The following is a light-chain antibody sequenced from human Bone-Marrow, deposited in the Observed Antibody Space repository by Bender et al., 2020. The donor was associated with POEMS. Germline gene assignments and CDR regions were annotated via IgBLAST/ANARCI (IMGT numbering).Light chain of an antibody. CDR2: DDS. Sequence: QSALTQPPSVSGSPGQSITISCTGTSSDIGGYNFVSWYQHHPDKAPKLMICDDSSRPSGGSHRFSGAKSDSTASLPIAGLQAEDEADYYCCSYAGSITWVFGGGTKLPLL. J-gene: IGLJ3*02. CDR3: CSYAGSITWV. V-gene: IGLV2-23*01. CDR1: SSDIGGYNF.